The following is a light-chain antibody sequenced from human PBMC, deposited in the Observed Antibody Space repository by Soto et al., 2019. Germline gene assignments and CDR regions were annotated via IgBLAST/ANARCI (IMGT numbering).Light chain of an antibody. Sequence: DIQMTQSPSFVSASLGDSVTITCRASQDISSWVAWYQLRPGRAPTLLIYGASTLQSGVPSRFSGSGFGTEFTLTISNLLPEDVGTYYCQQANSFPVTFGQGTRLDIK. CDR1: QDISSW. CDR2: GAS. CDR3: QQANSFPVT. V-gene: IGKV1-12*01. J-gene: IGKJ5*01.